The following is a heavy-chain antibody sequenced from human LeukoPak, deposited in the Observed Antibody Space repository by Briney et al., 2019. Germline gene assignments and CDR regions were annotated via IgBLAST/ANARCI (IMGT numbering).Heavy chain of an antibody. CDR3: ARDGLYTYGYSYFDY. CDR1: GASISTYH. CDR2: AHSDGTT. D-gene: IGHD5-18*01. V-gene: IGHV4-4*07. Sequence: SETLSLTCIVSGASISTYHWSWIRQFAEKGLEWIGRAHSDGTTNYNPSIKSRVTMSIDTSKNQLSLKLTSVTAADAAVYYCARDGLYTYGYSYFDYWGQGTLVTVSS. J-gene: IGHJ4*02.